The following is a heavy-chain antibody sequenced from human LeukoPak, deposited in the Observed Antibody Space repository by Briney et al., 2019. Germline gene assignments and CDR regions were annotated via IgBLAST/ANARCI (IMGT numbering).Heavy chain of an antibody. Sequence: PGGSLRLSCAASGFTFSSYSMNWVRQAPGKGLEWVSFITTSSSYINYADSVKGRFTISRDNAKNSLYLQMNSLRAEDTGVYYCARRGYCSSTSCYPPDYWGQGTLVTVSS. D-gene: IGHD2-2*01. J-gene: IGHJ4*02. CDR3: ARRGYCSSTSCYPPDY. CDR1: GFTFSSYS. CDR2: ITTSSSYI. V-gene: IGHV3-21*01.